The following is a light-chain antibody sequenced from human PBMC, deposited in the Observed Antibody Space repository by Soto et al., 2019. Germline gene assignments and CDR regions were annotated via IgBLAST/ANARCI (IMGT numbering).Light chain of an antibody. CDR2: TNN. Sequence: QSALTQPPSASGTPGQRVTISCSGSSSNIGSNTVNWYQQLPGTAPKLLISTNNQRPSGVPDRFSGSKSGTSASLAISGLQSEDEADYYCAARDDSLNAWVFGGGTKLTVL. J-gene: IGLJ3*02. CDR1: SSNIGSNT. CDR3: AARDDSLNAWV. V-gene: IGLV1-44*01.